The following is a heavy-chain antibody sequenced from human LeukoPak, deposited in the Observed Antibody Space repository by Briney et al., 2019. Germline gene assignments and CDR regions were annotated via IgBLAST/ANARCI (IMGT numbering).Heavy chain of an antibody. J-gene: IGHJ4*02. D-gene: IGHD6-13*01. Sequence: GGSLRLSCAASGFTFSSYAMTWVRQAPGKGLKWVSCIRGSDGLTYYADSVKGRFTISRDNAKNSLYLQMNSLRAEDTAVYYCARDWLAAAGTFDYWGQGTLVTVSS. V-gene: IGHV3-23*01. CDR2: IRGSDGLT. CDR3: ARDWLAAAGTFDY. CDR1: GFTFSSYA.